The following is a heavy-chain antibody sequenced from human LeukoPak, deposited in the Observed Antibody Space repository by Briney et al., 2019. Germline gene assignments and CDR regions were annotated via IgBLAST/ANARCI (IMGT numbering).Heavy chain of an antibody. CDR3: AVCLVRGIINAFDI. D-gene: IGHD3-10*01. J-gene: IGHJ3*02. Sequence: SETLSLTCTVSGGPISGSTSYWGWIRQPPGKGLEWIGSIYYAGNTYYNPSLKSRVTISVDTSKNQFSLRLSSVTAADTAIYYCAVCLVRGIINAFDIWGQGTMVTVSS. CDR2: IYYAGNT. V-gene: IGHV4-39*01. CDR1: GGPISGSTSY.